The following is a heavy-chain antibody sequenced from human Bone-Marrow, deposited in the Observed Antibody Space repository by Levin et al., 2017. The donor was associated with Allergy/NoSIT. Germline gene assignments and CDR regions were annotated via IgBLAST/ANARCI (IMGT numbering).Heavy chain of an antibody. CDR2: IIPIFGTA. Sequence: ASVKVSCKASGGAFNSYAINWVRQAPGQGLEWMGGIIPIFGTANYAQKFQGRLTITADESTSTAYMELNSLRSEDTAVYFCVRYRQLLYPQYFDYWGQGTLVTVSS. J-gene: IGHJ4*02. CDR1: GGAFNSYA. V-gene: IGHV1-69*13. D-gene: IGHD1-1*01. CDR3: VRYRQLLYPQYFDY.